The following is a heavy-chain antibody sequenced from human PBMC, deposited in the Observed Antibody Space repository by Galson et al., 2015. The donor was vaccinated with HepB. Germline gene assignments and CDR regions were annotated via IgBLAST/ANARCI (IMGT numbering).Heavy chain of an antibody. CDR3: ARGPRYGAFDV. V-gene: IGHV3-7*03. CDR2: IKQDASEK. D-gene: IGHD4-17*01. Sequence: SLRLSCAASGFSFSGPWMSWVRQAPGKGLEWVANIKQDASEKYYVDSVKGRFAIPRDNAKTSLYLQMNSLGAEDTAVYYCARGPRYGAFDVWGQGTMVTVSS. J-gene: IGHJ3*01. CDR1: GFSFSGPW.